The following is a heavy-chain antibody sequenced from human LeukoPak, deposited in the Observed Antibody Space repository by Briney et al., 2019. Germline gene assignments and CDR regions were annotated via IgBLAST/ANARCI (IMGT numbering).Heavy chain of an antibody. J-gene: IGHJ6*02. V-gene: IGHV1-18*01. CDR3: ARATGDGDYVAWPNGMDV. CDR1: GYTFTSYG. CDR2: ISAYNGNT. D-gene: IGHD4-17*01. Sequence: ASVKVSCKASGYTFTSYGISWVRQAPGQGLEWMGWISAYNGNTNYAQKLQGRVTMTTDTSTSTAYMELRSLRSDDTAVYYCARATGDGDYVAWPNGMDVWGQGTTVTVSS.